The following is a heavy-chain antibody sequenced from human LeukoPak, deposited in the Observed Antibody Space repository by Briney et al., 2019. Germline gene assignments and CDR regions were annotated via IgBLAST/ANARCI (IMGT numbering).Heavy chain of an antibody. Sequence: PGGSLRLSCAASGFTFSSYAMHWVRQAPGKGLEWVAVISYDGSNKYYADSVKGRFTISRDNSKNTLYLQMNSLRAEDTAVYYCARASGYCCGGSCYSIVGGYYFDYWGQGTLVTVSS. D-gene: IGHD2-15*01. CDR1: GFTFSSYA. CDR2: ISYDGSNK. J-gene: IGHJ4*02. V-gene: IGHV3-30*04. CDR3: ARASGYCCGGSCYSIVGGYYFDY.